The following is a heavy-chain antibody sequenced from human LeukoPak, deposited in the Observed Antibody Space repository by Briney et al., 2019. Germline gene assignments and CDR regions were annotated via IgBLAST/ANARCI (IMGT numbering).Heavy chain of an antibody. Sequence: ASVKVSCKASGYTFTSYGISWVRQAPGQGLEWMGWISAYNGNTNYAQKLQGRVTMTTDTSTSTVHMELRSLRSDDTAVYYCARDGYSSSWYLDYWGQGTLVTVSS. CDR3: ARDGYSSSWYLDY. D-gene: IGHD6-13*01. CDR2: ISAYNGNT. V-gene: IGHV1-18*01. CDR1: GYTFTSYG. J-gene: IGHJ4*02.